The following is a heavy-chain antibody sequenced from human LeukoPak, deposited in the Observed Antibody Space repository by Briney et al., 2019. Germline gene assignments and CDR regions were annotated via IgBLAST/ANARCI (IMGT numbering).Heavy chain of an antibody. J-gene: IGHJ4*02. D-gene: IGHD1-26*01. V-gene: IGHV1-18*04. CDR3: AREFRSGSYSEFDY. Sequence: RRASVTVSCKASGYIFPSYGISWVRQAPGQGLEWMGWISPYNGNTNYAQKFQGRLTMTTDTSTGTAHMELRSLRSDDTAVYYCAREFRSGSYSEFDYWGQGTLVTVSS. CDR2: ISPYNGNT. CDR1: GYIFPSYG.